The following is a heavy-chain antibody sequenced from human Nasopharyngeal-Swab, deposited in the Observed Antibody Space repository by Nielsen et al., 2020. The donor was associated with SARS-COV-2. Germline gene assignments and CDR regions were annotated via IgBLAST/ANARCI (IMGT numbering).Heavy chain of an antibody. V-gene: IGHV1-2*04. D-gene: IGHD6-19*01. J-gene: IGHJ5*02. Sequence: ASVKVSCKASGYTFTGYYMHWVRQAPGQGLEWMGWINPNSGGTNYAQKFRGWVTMTRDTSISTAYMELSRLRSDDTAVYYCARDRRDSSGTHNWFDPWGQGTPVTVSS. CDR1: GYTFTGYY. CDR2: INPNSGGT. CDR3: ARDRRDSSGTHNWFDP.